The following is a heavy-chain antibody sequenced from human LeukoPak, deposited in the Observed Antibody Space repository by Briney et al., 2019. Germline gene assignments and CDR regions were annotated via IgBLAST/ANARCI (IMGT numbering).Heavy chain of an antibody. Sequence: SETLSLTCTVSGGSISSYYWSWIRQPPGKGLEWIGYIYYSGSTNYNPSLKSRVTISVDTSKSQFSLKLSSVTAADTAVYYCARNKIGGDYYYYMDVWGKGTTVTVSS. CDR1: GGSISSYY. J-gene: IGHJ6*03. CDR2: IYYSGST. D-gene: IGHD1-26*01. V-gene: IGHV4-59*01. CDR3: ARNKIGGDYYYYMDV.